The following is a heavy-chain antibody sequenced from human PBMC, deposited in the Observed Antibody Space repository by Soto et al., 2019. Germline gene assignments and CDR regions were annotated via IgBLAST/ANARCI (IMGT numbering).Heavy chain of an antibody. V-gene: IGHV3-74*01. Sequence: EVQLVESGGGLVRPSGSLRLSCAASGFTFSYYWMHWVRQAPGKGLVWVSRIHSDGSSTTYADFVKGRFIISRDNARNTVDLQMNSVRVEDTAVYYGARGDRGAFDHWGQGTVVTVSS. CDR2: IHSDGSST. CDR3: ARGDRGAFDH. J-gene: IGHJ3*01. D-gene: IGHD1-26*01. CDR1: GFTFSYYW.